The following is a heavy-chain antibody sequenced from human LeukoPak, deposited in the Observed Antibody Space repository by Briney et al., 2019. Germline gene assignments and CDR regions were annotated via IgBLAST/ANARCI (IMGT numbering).Heavy chain of an antibody. D-gene: IGHD3-10*01. J-gene: IGHJ4*02. Sequence: GGSLRLSCAASGFTFSSYDMHWVRQATGKGLEWVSAIGTAGDTYYPGSVKGRFTISRENAKNSLYLQMNSLRAGDTAVYYCVRGIWFGELGDYWGQGTLVTVSS. CDR2: IGTAGDT. V-gene: IGHV3-13*01. CDR1: GFTFSSYD. CDR3: VRGIWFGELGDY.